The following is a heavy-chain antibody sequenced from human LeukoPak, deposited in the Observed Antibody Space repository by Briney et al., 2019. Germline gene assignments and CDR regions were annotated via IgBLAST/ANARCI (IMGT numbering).Heavy chain of an antibody. CDR2: MKQDGSEI. CDR3: TRDRIPPRRSSWGCFQH. CDR1: GFTFNDYE. D-gene: IGHD6-6*01. J-gene: IGHJ1*01. Sequence: PGGSLRLSCTASGFTFNDYEMSWVRQAPGKGLEWVANMKQDGSEIFYVDSVKGRFTISRDNARNSLYLQMNSLRADDTAVYYCTRDRIPPRRSSWGCFQHWGQGTLVTVSS. V-gene: IGHV3-7*01.